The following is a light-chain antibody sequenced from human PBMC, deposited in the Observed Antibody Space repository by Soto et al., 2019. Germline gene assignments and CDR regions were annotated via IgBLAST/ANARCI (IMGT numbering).Light chain of an antibody. CDR2: DAS. CDR1: QSVSSV. Sequence: EIVLTQSPATLSLSPGERGTLSCRASQSVSSVLAWYQQKPGQAPRLLIYDASNRATGIPARFSGSGSGTDFTLTISSLEPEDFAVYYCQQRSNWPTFGGGTKVDIK. CDR3: QQRSNWPT. J-gene: IGKJ4*01. V-gene: IGKV3-11*01.